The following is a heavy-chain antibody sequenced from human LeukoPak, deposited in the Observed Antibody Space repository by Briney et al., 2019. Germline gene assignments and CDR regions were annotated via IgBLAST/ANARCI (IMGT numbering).Heavy chain of an antibody. CDR2: IYYTGST. CDR1: GGSISSGGYY. J-gene: IGHJ3*02. D-gene: IGHD2-21*01. V-gene: IGHV4-31*03. CDR3: ARVPSVIDAFDI. Sequence: SETPSLTCTVSGGSISSGGYYWSWIRQHPGKGLEWIAYIYYTGSTYYNPSLNSRLTISVDTSKNHFSLRLSSMTAADTAVYYCARVPSVIDAFDIWGQGTKVPVSS.